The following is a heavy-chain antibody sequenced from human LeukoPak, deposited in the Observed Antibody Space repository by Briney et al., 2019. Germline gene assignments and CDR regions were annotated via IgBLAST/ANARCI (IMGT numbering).Heavy chain of an antibody. Sequence: PSETLSLTCAVYGGSFSGYYWSWIRQPPGKGLEWIGEINHSGSTNYNPSLKSRVTISVDTSKNQFSLKLSSVTAADTAVYYCASLRITIFGVVSPTNSRVVWFDPWGQGTLVTVSS. V-gene: IGHV4-34*01. CDR2: INHSGST. CDR3: ASLRITIFGVVSPTNSRVVWFDP. CDR1: GGSFSGYY. J-gene: IGHJ5*02. D-gene: IGHD3-3*01.